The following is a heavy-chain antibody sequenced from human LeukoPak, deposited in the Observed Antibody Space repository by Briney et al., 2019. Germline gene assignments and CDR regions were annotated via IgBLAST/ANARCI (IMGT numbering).Heavy chain of an antibody. CDR2: IYPGDSDT. CDR3: ARQFRDSSGFYTHYFGY. Sequence: GESLKISCKGSGYSFTTYWIGWVRQMPGRGLEWMGIIYPGDSDTRYSPSFQGQVTISADKSISTAYLQWSSLKASDTAMYYCARQFRDSSGFYTHYFGYWGQGTLVTVSS. D-gene: IGHD3-22*01. CDR1: GYSFTTYW. J-gene: IGHJ4*02. V-gene: IGHV5-51*01.